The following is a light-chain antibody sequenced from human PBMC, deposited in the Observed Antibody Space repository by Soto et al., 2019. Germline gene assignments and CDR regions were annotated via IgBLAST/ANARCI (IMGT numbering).Light chain of an antibody. CDR3: ATWDDSLNGRVV. CDR2: SNT. CDR1: SSNIGSNV. V-gene: IGLV1-44*01. J-gene: IGLJ2*01. Sequence: QSVLTQPPSASGTPGQRVTISCSGSSSNIGSNVVNWYQQLPGPAPKLLIYSNTQRPSGVPDRFSGSKSVTSASLAISGLQPEDEADYYCATWDDSLNGRVVFGGGTKLTVL.